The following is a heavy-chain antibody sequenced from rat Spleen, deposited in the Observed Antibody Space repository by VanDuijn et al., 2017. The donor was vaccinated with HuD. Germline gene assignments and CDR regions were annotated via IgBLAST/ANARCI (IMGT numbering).Heavy chain of an antibody. CDR2: ISHSGST. CDR3: ARYSWGFDY. J-gene: IGHJ2*01. V-gene: IGHV3-1*01. Sequence: EVLLQESGPGLVKPSQSLSLTCSVTGYSITNYHWGWIRKFPGNKMEWMGSISHSGSTSYNPSLKSRITITRDTSKNQFFLQLKPLTTEDTATYYGARYSWGFDYWGQGVMVTVSS. CDR1: GYSITNYH. D-gene: IGHD1-3*01.